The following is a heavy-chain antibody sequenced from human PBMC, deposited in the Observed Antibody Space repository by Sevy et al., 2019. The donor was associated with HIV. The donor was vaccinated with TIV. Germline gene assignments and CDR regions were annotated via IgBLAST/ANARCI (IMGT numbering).Heavy chain of an antibody. D-gene: IGHD6-19*01. CDR3: AREWKEYSSGPFDY. J-gene: IGHJ4*02. CDR2: ISSSSSYI. V-gene: IGHV3-21*01. CDR1: GFTFSSYS. Sequence: GGSLRLSCAASGFTFSSYSTNWVRQAPGKGLEWVSSISSSSSYIYYADSVKGRFTISRDNAKNSLYLQMNSLRAEDTAVYYCAREWKEYSSGPFDYWGQGTLVTVSS.